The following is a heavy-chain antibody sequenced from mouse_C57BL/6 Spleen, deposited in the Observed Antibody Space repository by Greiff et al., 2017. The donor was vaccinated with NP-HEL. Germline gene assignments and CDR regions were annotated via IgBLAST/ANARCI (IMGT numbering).Heavy chain of an antibody. V-gene: IGHV1-81*01. CDR3: ARYEDGYYEGAMDY. CDR1: GYTFTSYG. CDR2: IYPRSGNT. J-gene: IGHJ4*01. D-gene: IGHD2-3*01. Sequence: QVQLQQSGAELARPGASVKLSCKASGYTFTSYGISWVKQRTGQGLEWIGEIYPRSGNTYYNEKFKGKATLTADKSSSTAYMELRSLTSEDSAVYFCARYEDGYYEGAMDYWGQGTSVTVSS.